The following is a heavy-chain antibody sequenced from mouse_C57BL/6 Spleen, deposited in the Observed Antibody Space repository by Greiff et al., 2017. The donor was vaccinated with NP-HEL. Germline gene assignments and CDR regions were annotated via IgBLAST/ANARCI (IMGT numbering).Heavy chain of an antibody. CDR3: ARGGSSGFAY. V-gene: IGHV1-80*01. CDR2: IYPGDGDT. D-gene: IGHD3-2*02. Sequence: LKQSGASVKISCKASGYAFSSYWMNWVKQRPGKGLEWIGQIYPGDGDTNYNGKFKGKATLTADKSSSTAYMQLSSLTSEDSAVYFCARGGSSGFAYWGQGTLVTVSA. J-gene: IGHJ3*01. CDR1: GYAFSSYW.